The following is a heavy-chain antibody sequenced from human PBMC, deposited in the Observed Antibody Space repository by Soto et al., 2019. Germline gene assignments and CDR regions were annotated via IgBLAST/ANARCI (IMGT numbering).Heavy chain of an antibody. CDR2: VSHDGRNT. J-gene: IGHJ4*02. V-gene: IGHV3-30*04. CDR1: GFTFSDYA. CDR3: AKGGRQWLVTSDFNY. D-gene: IGHD6-19*01. Sequence: VQLVESGGGVVQPGRSLRLSCSDSGFTFSDYAMHWVRQAPGKGLEWVAVVSHDGRNTHYADSVKGRFTISRDSSKNTVSLEMTSLRAEDTAVYYCAKGGRQWLVTSDFNYWGQGALVTVSS.